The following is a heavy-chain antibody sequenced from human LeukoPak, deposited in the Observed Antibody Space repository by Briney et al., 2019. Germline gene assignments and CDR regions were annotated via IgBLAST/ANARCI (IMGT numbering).Heavy chain of an antibody. D-gene: IGHD6-19*01. J-gene: IGHJ6*02. Sequence: GASVKVSCKASGYTFTSYGISWVRQAPGQGLEWMGWISAYNGNTNYAQKLQGRVTTTTDTSTSTAYMELRSLRSDDTAVYYCARDLEGGSGWFYYYYGMDVWGQGTTVAVSS. CDR2: ISAYNGNT. CDR3: ARDLEGGSGWFYYYYGMDV. V-gene: IGHV1-18*01. CDR1: GYTFTSYG.